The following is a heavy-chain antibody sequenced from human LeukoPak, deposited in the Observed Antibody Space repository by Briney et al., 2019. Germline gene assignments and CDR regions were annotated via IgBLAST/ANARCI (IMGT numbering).Heavy chain of an antibody. CDR3: ARDLLDYYYMDV. J-gene: IGHJ6*03. CDR1: GSTFDDYA. V-gene: IGHV3-43D*03. CDR2: ISWDGGST. Sequence: GGSLRLSCAASGSTFDDYAMHWVRQAPGKGLEWVSLISWDGGSTYYADSVKGRFTISRDNSKNSLYLQMNSLRAEDTAVYYCARDLLDYYYMDVWGKGTTVTVSS.